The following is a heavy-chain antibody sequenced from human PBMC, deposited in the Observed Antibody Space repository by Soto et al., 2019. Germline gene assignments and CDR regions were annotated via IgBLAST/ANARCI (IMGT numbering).Heavy chain of an antibody. CDR3: AKSPLRGLDQEGH. J-gene: IGHJ4*02. V-gene: IGHV3-23*01. CDR2: TGTSGRTR. CDR1: GFTFSNHA. Sequence: EVQLLESGGDLVQSGGSLRLSCVASGFTFSNHAMSWVRQAPGKGLEWVSTTGTSGRTRYYADSVKGRFTISRDNSRNTLFLQINSLRVEDTAVYFCAKSPLRGLDQEGHWGQGTLVTVSS. D-gene: IGHD6-19*01.